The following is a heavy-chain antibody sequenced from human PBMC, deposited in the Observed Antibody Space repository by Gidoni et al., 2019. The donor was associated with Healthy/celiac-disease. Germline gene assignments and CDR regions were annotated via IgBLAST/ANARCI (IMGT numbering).Heavy chain of an antibody. V-gene: IGHV3-74*01. CDR2: ISSDGSTT. CDR3: ARGVEYRGDFWSGYSTQYYFDY. CDR1: GFTFSSYW. D-gene: IGHD3-3*01. Sequence: EVQLVESGGGLVQPGGSLRLSCAASGFTFSSYWMHWVRQAPGKGLVWVSRISSDGSTTSYADSVKGRFTISRDNAKNTLYLQMNSLRAEDTAVYYCARGVEYRGDFWSGYSTQYYFDYWGQGTLVTVSS. J-gene: IGHJ4*02.